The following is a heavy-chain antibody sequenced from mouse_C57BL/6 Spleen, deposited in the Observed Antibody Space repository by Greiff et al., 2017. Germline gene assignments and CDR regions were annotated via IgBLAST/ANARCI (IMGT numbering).Heavy chain of an antibody. CDR1: GYTFTSYW. Sequence: VQLQQPGAELVEPGASVKMSCKASGYTFTSYWITWVKQRPGQGLEWIGDIYPGSGSTNYNEKFKSKATMTADTSSSTAYMQLSSLTSEDSAVYYCSYGNYDYFDYWGQGTTLTVSS. CDR3: SYGNYDYFDY. CDR2: IYPGSGST. D-gene: IGHD2-1*01. V-gene: IGHV1-55*01. J-gene: IGHJ2*01.